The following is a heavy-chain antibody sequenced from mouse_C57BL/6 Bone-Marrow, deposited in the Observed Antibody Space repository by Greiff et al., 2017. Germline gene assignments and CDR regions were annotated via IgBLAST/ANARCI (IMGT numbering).Heavy chain of an antibody. CDR2: IDPSDSYT. Sequence: VQLQQPGAELVMPGASVKLSCKASGYTFTSYWMHWVKQRPGQGLEWIGEIDPSDSYTNYNQKFKGKSTLTVDKSSSTAYMQLSSLTSEDSAVYYCAREIPYYYGSSLFDYWGQGTTLTVSS. J-gene: IGHJ2*01. D-gene: IGHD1-1*01. V-gene: IGHV1-69*01. CDR3: AREIPYYYGSSLFDY. CDR1: GYTFTSYW.